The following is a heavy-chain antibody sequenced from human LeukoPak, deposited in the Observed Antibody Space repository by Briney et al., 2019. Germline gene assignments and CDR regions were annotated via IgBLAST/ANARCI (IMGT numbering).Heavy chain of an antibody. Sequence: PSETLSLTCTVSGGSISSGGYYWSWIRQPPGKGLEWIGYIYYSGSTNYNPSLKSRVTISVDTSKNQFSLKLSSVTAAGTAVYYCARYYDILTGYSNWFDPWGQGTLVTVSS. J-gene: IGHJ5*02. V-gene: IGHV4-61*08. CDR1: GGSISSGGYY. CDR3: ARYYDILTGYSNWFDP. CDR2: IYYSGST. D-gene: IGHD3-9*01.